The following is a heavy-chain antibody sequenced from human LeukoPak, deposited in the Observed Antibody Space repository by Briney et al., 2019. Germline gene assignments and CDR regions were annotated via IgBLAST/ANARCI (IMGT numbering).Heavy chain of an antibody. V-gene: IGHV3-48*03. CDR3: ARGMTTVTTWFDP. D-gene: IGHD4-17*01. CDR2: ISSSGSTI. Sequence: GGSLRLSCAASGFTFSSYEMNWVRQAPGKGLEWVLYISSSGSTIYYADSVKGRFTISRDNAKNSLYLQMNSLRAEDTAVYYCARGMTTVTTWFDPWGQGTLVTVSS. CDR1: GFTFSSYE. J-gene: IGHJ5*02.